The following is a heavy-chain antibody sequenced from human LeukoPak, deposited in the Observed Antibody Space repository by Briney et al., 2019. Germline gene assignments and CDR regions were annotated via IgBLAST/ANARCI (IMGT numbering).Heavy chain of an antibody. V-gene: IGHV3-7*01. CDR2: IKQDGSEK. CDR1: GSTFSSYW. D-gene: IGHD3-10*01. Sequence: GGSLRLSCAASGSTFSSYWMSWVRQAPGKGLEWVANIKQDGSEKYYVDSVKGRFIISRDNAKNSLYLQMNSLRAEDTAVYYCAKGAFRDQVQGYYYMDVWGKGSTVTVSS. CDR3: AKGAFRDQVQGYYYMDV. J-gene: IGHJ6*03.